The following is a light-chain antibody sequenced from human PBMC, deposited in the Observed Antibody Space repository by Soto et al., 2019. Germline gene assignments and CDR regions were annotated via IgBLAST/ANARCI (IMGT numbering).Light chain of an antibody. Sequence: DIQMPQSPSSVSASVGDRVTITCRASQGITNRLAWYQQKPRKAPKLLIYEASSLQSGVPSRISGSGSWTDFTLTISSLQPEDFATYYCQQANSFPITFGQGTRLEIK. CDR1: QGITNR. CDR2: EAS. CDR3: QQANSFPIT. J-gene: IGKJ5*01. V-gene: IGKV1D-12*01.